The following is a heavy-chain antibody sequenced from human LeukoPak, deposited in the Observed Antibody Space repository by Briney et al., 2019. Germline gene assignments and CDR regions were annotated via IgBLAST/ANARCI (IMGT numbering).Heavy chain of an antibody. V-gene: IGHV3-21*01. D-gene: IGHD6-19*01. CDR2: ISSSSSYI. Sequence: GGSLRLSCAVSGFTFSSYSMNWVRQAPGKGLEWVSSISSSSSYIYYADSVKGRFTISRDNAKNSLYLQMNSLRAEDTAVYYCARDVVAGTYYYYGMDVWGKGTTVTVSS. CDR1: GFTFSSYS. CDR3: ARDVVAGTYYYYGMDV. J-gene: IGHJ6*04.